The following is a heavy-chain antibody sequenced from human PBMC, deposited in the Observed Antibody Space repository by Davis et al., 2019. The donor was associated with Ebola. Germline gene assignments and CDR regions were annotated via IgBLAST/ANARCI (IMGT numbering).Heavy chain of an antibody. D-gene: IGHD3-3*01. CDR1: GFTFSNHW. CDR2: IKEDGSRG. V-gene: IGHV3-7*03. CDR3: ARELSWSGYDY. J-gene: IGHJ4*02. Sequence: PGGSLRLSCAASGFTFSNHWMDWVRQAPGKGLEWVANIKEDGSRGNYADSVKGRFTISRDNANNLLFLQMDSLRVDDTAIYYCARELSWSGYDYWGQGTLVTVSS.